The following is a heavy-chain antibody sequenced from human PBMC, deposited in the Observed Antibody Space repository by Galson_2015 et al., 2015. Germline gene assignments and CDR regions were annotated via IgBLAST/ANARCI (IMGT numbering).Heavy chain of an antibody. CDR3: AKDDEEDCSDGHCYSDYFFCMDG. D-gene: IGHD2-15*01. V-gene: IGHV3-30*02. J-gene: IGHJ6*01. CDR2: ISGDGSIT. CDR1: GFTFSSYG. Sequence: SLRLSCAACGFTFSSYGMHWVRQAPGKGLEWVALISGDGSITEYADSVKGRFTISRDNSKNTLYLQMNSLRAEDTALYYCAKDDEEDCSDGHCYSDYFFCMDGWGQG.